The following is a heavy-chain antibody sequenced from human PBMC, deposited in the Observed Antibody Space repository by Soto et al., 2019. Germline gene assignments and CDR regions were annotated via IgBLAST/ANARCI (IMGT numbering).Heavy chain of an antibody. D-gene: IGHD6-13*01. Sequence: GESLKISCKGSGYSFTSYWIGWVRQMPGKCLEWMGIIYPGDSDTRYSPSFQGQVTISADKSISTAYLQWSSLKASDTAMYYCARRSSSWYGNHYYYGMDVWGQGTTVTVSS. V-gene: IGHV5-51*01. CDR1: GYSFTSYW. J-gene: IGHJ6*02. CDR2: IYPGDSDT. CDR3: ARRSSSWYGNHYYYGMDV.